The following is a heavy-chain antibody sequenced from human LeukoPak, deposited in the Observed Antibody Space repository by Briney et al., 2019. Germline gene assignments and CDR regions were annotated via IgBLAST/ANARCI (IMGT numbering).Heavy chain of an antibody. CDR1: VFTFTTSA. CDR2: IVVGSGNT. V-gene: IGHV1-58*02. D-gene: IGHD3-22*01. CDR3: AADPGGYDSSGYYLWNWFDP. Sequence: SVNVSCKASVFTFTTSAMQWVRQPRGQHLEWIGWIVVGSGNTNNAQRFQERVTITRDMATSTDYMDVSSLRSEDTGVYYCAADPGGYDSSGYYLWNWFDPWGQGTLVTVSS. J-gene: IGHJ5*02.